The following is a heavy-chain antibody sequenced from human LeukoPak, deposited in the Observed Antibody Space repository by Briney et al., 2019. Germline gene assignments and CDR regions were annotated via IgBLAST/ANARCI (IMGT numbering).Heavy chain of an antibody. CDR2: ISSSSSYI. Sequence: GGSLRLSCAASGFTFSSYSMNWVRQAPGKGLEWVSSISSSSSYIYYADSVKGRFTISRDNAKNSLYLQMNSLRAEDTAVYYCARRGMVRGVTDYWYFDLWGRGTLVTVSS. V-gene: IGHV3-21*01. D-gene: IGHD3-10*01. J-gene: IGHJ2*01. CDR3: ARRGMVRGVTDYWYFDL. CDR1: GFTFSSYS.